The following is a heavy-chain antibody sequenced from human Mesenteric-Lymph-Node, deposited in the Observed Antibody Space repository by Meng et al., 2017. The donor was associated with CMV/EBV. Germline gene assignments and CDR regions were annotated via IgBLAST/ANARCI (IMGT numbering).Heavy chain of an antibody. CDR2: IYHSGST. CDR3: ARLGGHLRFLEWLNWFDP. Sequence: SETLSLTCAVYGGSFSGYYWGWIRQPPGKGLEWIGSIYHSGSTYYNPSLKSRVTISVDTSKNQFSLKLSSVTAADTAVYYCARLGGHLRFLEWLNWFDPWGQGTLVTVSS. CDR1: GGSFSGYY. J-gene: IGHJ5*02. V-gene: IGHV4-38-2*01. D-gene: IGHD3-3*01.